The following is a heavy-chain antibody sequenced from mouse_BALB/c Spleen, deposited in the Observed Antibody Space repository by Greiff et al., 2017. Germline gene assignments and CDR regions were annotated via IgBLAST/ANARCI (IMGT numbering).Heavy chain of an antibody. V-gene: IGHV5-15*02. J-gene: IGHJ3*01. CDR2: ISNLAYSI. CDR1: GFTFSDYG. Sequence: EVQVVESGGGLVQPGGSRKLSCAASGFTFSDYGMAWVRQAPGKGPEWVAFISNLAYSIYYADTVTGRFTISRENAKNTLYLEMSSLRSEDTAMYYCAREYYGSSPAWFAYWGQGTLVTVSA. D-gene: IGHD1-1*01. CDR3: AREYYGSSPAWFAY.